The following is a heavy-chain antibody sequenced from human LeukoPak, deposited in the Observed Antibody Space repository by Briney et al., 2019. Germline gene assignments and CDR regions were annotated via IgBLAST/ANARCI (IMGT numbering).Heavy chain of an antibody. D-gene: IGHD3-10*01. CDR1: GGSISSNSYY. CDR2: IYYSGST. V-gene: IGHV4-39*07. J-gene: IGHJ4*02. CDR3: ARDSAKYYGSGKVLDY. Sequence: PSETLSLTCTVSGGSISSNSYYWGWIRQPPGKGLKWIESIYYSGSTYFNPSLKSRVTISVDTSKNQFSLKLSSVTAADTAVYYCARDSAKYYGSGKVLDYWGQGTLVTVSS.